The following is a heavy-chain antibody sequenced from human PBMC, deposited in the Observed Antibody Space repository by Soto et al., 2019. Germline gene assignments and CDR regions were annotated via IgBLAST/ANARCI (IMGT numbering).Heavy chain of an antibody. Sequence: GGSLRLSCVTSAFSLTSCSMSWVRQTPGKGLEWVSALSRSGGATYYADSVKGRFTISRDTSTNTLYLQMSNLRAEDTAIYYCAKGEMATIRNSFDPWGQGTLVTVLL. CDR2: LSRSGGAT. J-gene: IGHJ5*02. CDR1: AFSLTSCS. CDR3: AKGEMATIRNSFDP. D-gene: IGHD5-12*01. V-gene: IGHV3-23*01.